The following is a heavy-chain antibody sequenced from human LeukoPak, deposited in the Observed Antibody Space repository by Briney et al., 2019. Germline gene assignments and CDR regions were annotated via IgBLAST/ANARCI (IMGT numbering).Heavy chain of an antibody. CDR3: AKDLGAVAGSVDY. D-gene: IGHD6-19*01. CDR2: IYSGGST. CDR1: GFTVSSNY. Sequence: PGGSLRLSCAASGFTVSSNYMSWVRQAPGKGLEWVSVIYSGGSTYYADSVKGRFTISRDNSKNTLYLQMNSLRAEDTAVYYCAKDLGAVAGSVDYWGQGTLVTVSS. V-gene: IGHV3-53*01. J-gene: IGHJ4*02.